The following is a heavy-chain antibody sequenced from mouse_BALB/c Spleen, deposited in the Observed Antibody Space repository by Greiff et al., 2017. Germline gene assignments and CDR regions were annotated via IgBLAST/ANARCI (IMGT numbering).Heavy chain of an antibody. CDR2: INPSTGYT. Sequence: VQLQQSGAELAKPGASVKMSCKASGYTFTSYWMHWVKQRPGQGLEWIGYINPSTGYTEYNQKFKDKATLTADKSSSTAYMQLSSLTSEDSAVYYCARGAYYGNYNPFAYWGQGTLVTVSA. CDR3: ARGAYYGNYNPFAY. V-gene: IGHV1-7*01. CDR1: GYTFTSYW. J-gene: IGHJ3*01. D-gene: IGHD2-10*01.